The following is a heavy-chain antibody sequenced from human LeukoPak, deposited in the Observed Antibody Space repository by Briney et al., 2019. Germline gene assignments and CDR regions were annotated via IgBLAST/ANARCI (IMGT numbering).Heavy chain of an antibody. Sequence: GGSLGLSCAASGFTFSSYEMNWVRQAPGKGLEWVSYISSSGSTIYYADSVKGRFTISRDNAKNSLYLQMNSLRAEDTAVYYCARGERGYSYGYGYWGQGTLVTVSS. CDR3: ARGERGYSYGYGY. CDR1: GFTFSSYE. J-gene: IGHJ4*02. CDR2: ISSSGSTI. V-gene: IGHV3-48*03. D-gene: IGHD5-18*01.